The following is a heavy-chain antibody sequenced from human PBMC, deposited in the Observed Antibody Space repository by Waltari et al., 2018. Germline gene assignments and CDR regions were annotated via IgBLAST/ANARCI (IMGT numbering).Heavy chain of an antibody. CDR3: ARDRTTGTTVDAFDI. J-gene: IGHJ3*02. D-gene: IGHD1-1*01. V-gene: IGHV4-61*09. CDR2: IYTSGST. Sequence: QVQLQESGPGLVKPSQTLSLTCTVSGGSISSGSYYWSWIRQPAGKGLEWIGYIYTSGSTNYNPSLKSRVTISVDTSKNQFSLKLSSVTAADTAVYYCARDRTTGTTVDAFDIWGQGTMVTVSS. CDR1: GGSISSGSYY.